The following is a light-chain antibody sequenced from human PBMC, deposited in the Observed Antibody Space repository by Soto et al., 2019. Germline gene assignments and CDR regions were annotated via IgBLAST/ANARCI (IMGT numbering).Light chain of an antibody. CDR3: QQRSGWPWT. J-gene: IGKJ1*01. V-gene: IGKV3-11*01. CDR1: QSIGKY. CDR2: DTS. Sequence: EIVLTQFPVTLSLSPGERVTLSCRASQSIGKYLAWYQQRPGQAPRLLFYDTSNRATGIPPRFSGSGSETDFPLTISSLEPEDLAVYYCQQRSGWPWTFGQGTKVEVK.